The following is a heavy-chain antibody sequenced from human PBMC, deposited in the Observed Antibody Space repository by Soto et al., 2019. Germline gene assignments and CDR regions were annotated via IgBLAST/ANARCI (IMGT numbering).Heavy chain of an antibody. D-gene: IGHD3-22*01. J-gene: IGHJ1*01. CDR3: ARDRGYYDTSGFQGFVQYFHH. CDR2: IIPIFGTT. V-gene: IGHV1-69*01. Sequence: QVQLVQSGAEVKKPGSSVKVSCKASGDTFSSYAFSWVRQAPGQGLEWMGGIIPIFGTTNYAPKFQGRVRITADESTRTAYMALSSLRSEDTAVYYCARDRGYYDTSGFQGFVQYFHHWGQGTLVTVSS. CDR1: GDTFSSYA.